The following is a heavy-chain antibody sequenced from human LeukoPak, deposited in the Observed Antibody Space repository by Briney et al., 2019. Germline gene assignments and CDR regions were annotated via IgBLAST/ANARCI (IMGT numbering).Heavy chain of an antibody. J-gene: IGHJ4*02. CDR2: IWYDGSNK. V-gene: IGHV3-33*01. CDR1: GFTFSSYG. D-gene: IGHD2-2*01. CDR3: ARGSSFSAKTVLACDY. Sequence: GGSLRLSCAASGFTFSSYGMHWVRQAPGKGLEWVAVIWYDGSNKYYADSVKGRFTISRDNSKNTLYLQMNSLRAEDTAVYYCARGSSFSAKTVLACDYWGQGTLVTVSS.